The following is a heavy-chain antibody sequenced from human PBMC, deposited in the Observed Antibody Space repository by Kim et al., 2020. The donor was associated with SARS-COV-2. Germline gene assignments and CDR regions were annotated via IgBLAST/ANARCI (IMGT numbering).Heavy chain of an antibody. J-gene: IGHJ5*02. Sequence: SETLSLTCAVSGGSISSGGYSWSWIRQPPGKGLEWIGYIYHSGSTYYNPSLKSRVTISVDRSKNQFSLKLSSVTAADTAVYYCARGPLGMVSWGFDPWGQGTLVTVSS. D-gene: IGHD3-10*01. CDR3: ARGPLGMVSWGFDP. CDR1: GGSISSGGYS. V-gene: IGHV4-30-2*01. CDR2: IYHSGST.